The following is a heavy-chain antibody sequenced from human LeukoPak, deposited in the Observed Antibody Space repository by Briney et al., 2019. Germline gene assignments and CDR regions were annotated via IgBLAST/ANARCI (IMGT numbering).Heavy chain of an antibody. J-gene: IGHJ3*02. CDR1: GDSVSSNRTT. V-gene: IGHV6-1*01. Sequence: SQTLSLTCAISGDSVSSNRTTWNWIRQFPSRGLEWLGRAYYRSKWYNDYAVSVKSRITINPDTSKNQFSLQLNSVTPEDTAVYYCARGDCSGGTCYSDSAFHIWGQGTMVTVSS. CDR2: AYYRSKWYN. CDR3: ARGDCSGGTCYSDSAFHI. D-gene: IGHD2-15*01.